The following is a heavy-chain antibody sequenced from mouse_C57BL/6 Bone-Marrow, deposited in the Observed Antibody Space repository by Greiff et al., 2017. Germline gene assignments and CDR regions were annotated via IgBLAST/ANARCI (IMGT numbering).Heavy chain of an antibody. J-gene: IGHJ2*01. V-gene: IGHV1-50*01. Sequence: QVQLKQPGAELVKPGASVKLSCKASGYIFTSYWMQWVKQRPGQGLEWIGEIDPSDSYTNYNQKFKGKATLTVDTSSSTAYMQLSSLTSEDSAVYYCARWGLYYFDYWGQGTTLTVSS. CDR3: ARWGLYYFDY. CDR1: GYIFTSYW. CDR2: IDPSDSYT.